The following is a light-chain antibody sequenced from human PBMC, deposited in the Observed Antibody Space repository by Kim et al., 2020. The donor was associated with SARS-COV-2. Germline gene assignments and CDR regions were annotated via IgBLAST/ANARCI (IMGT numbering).Light chain of an antibody. CDR1: ETVNSF. Sequence: LSPGEKATLSCRASETVNSFLAWYQHKPGQAPRLLIYGASNRATGIPARFSGSGSGTDFTLTISSLEPEDFAVYYCQQRGNWPPWTFGQGTKLEI. J-gene: IGKJ1*01. V-gene: IGKV3-11*01. CDR3: QQRGNWPPWT. CDR2: GAS.